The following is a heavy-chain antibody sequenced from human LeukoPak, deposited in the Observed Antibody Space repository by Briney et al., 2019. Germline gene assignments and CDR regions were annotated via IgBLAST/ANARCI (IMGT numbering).Heavy chain of an antibody. CDR2: TKSDGSTT. V-gene: IGHV3-74*01. CDR3: TRRVSTTRWFDP. CDR1: GFTFSSYW. D-gene: IGHD2-15*01. J-gene: IGHJ5*02. Sequence: PGGSLRLSCAASGFTFSSYWMHWVRQAPGKGLVWVSRTKSDGSTTNYADSVKGRFAISRDNAENTLYLQMNSLRVEDTAVYYCTRRVSTTRWFDPWGQGTLVTVSS.